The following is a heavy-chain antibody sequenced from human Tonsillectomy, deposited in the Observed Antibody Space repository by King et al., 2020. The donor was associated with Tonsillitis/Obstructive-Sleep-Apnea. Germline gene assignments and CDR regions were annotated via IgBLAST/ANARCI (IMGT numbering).Heavy chain of an antibody. V-gene: IGHV1-69*01. CDR1: GGTFSSYV. Sequence: VQLVESGAEVKKTGASVKVSCKASGGTFSSYVISWVRQAPGQGLEWMGGIIPIFGTANYAQKFQGRVTITADESTSTAYMELSSLRSEDTAVYYCATPMITFGGVITYFDYWGQGTLVTVSS. D-gene: IGHD3-16*01. CDR3: ATPMITFGGVITYFDY. J-gene: IGHJ4*02. CDR2: IIPIFGTA.